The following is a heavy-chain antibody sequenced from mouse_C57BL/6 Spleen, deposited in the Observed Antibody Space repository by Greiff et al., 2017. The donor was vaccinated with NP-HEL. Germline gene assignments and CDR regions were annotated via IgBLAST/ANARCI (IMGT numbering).Heavy chain of an antibody. CDR1: GYSFTGYY. Sequence: EVQLQQSGPELVKPGASVKISCKASGYSFTGYYMNWVKQSPEKSLEWIGEINPSTGGTTYNQKFKAKATLTVDKSSSTTYMQLKSLTSENSAAYYCARSGNGYYFDYWGQGTTLTVSS. CDR2: INPSTGGT. D-gene: IGHD2-2*01. CDR3: ARSGNGYYFDY. J-gene: IGHJ2*01. V-gene: IGHV1-42*01.